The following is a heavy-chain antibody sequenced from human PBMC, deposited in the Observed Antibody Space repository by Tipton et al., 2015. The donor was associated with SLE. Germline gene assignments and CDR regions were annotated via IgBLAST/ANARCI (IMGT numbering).Heavy chain of an antibody. V-gene: IGHV4-61*02. CDR3: ARDEIVVIPAASYQYHYGMDV. J-gene: IGHJ6*02. D-gene: IGHD2-2*01. CDR1: GASINSGLYY. CDR2: VFISGNT. Sequence: LRLSCTVSGASINSGLYYWNWIRQPAGKGLEWIGRVFISGNTNYNPSLKSRVTISVDTSKNQFSLKVTSVTAADTAVYYCARDEIVVIPAASYQYHYGMDVWGQGTTVTVSS.